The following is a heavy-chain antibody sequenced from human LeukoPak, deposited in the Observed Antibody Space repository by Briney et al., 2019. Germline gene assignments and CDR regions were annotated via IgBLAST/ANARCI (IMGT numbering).Heavy chain of an antibody. Sequence: GGSLRLSCAASGFTFSSYAMNWVRQAPGKGLEWVSAISGSGGSTYYADSVKGRFTISRDNSKNTLYLQMNSLRAEDTAVYYCAKDRYSGSHYFDYWGQGTLVTVSS. CDR1: GFTFSSYA. CDR3: AKDRYSGSHYFDY. J-gene: IGHJ4*02. V-gene: IGHV3-23*01. CDR2: ISGSGGST. D-gene: IGHD1-26*01.